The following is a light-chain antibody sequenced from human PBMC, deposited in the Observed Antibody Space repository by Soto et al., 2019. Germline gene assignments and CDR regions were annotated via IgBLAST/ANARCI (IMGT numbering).Light chain of an antibody. CDR1: QNIYTW. CDR3: QQYYSTPPT. Sequence: DIPMTQSPATLSASVGDRVTITCRASQNIYTWLAWYQQKPGKAPKLLIYEASSLETGVPSRFSGSGSGTEFTLTISSLQAEDVAVYYCQQYYSTPPTFGGGTKVDIK. CDR2: EAS. J-gene: IGKJ4*01. V-gene: IGKV1-5*03.